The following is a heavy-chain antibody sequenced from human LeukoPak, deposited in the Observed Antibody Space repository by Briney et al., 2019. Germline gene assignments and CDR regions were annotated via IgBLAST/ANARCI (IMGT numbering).Heavy chain of an antibody. CDR3: AKKSPIFGVVIPLFDY. Sequence: GGSLRLSCAGSGFNFSSFVMTWVRQAPGKGLEWVSSISASGRSTYYADSVKGRFTIPKDNSKNTLYLQVNSLRAEDTAVYHCAKKSPIFGVVIPLFDYWGQGTLASVSS. V-gene: IGHV3-23*01. CDR2: ISASGRST. CDR1: GFNFSSFV. J-gene: IGHJ4*02. D-gene: IGHD3-3*01.